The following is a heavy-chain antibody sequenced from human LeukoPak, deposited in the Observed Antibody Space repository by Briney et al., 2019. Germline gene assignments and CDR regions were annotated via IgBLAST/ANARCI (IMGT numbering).Heavy chain of an antibody. V-gene: IGHV3-9*01. CDR2: ISWNSGSM. CDR3: AKRSTYYFDY. CDR1: GFTFDDYA. Sequence: PCRSLRLSCAAPGFTFDDYAMHWVRQAPGRGLEWVSGISWNSGSMDYADSVKGRFTISRDNAKNSLYLQMNSLRAEDTALYYCAKRSTYYFDYWGQGTLVTVSS. D-gene: IGHD6-6*01. J-gene: IGHJ4*02.